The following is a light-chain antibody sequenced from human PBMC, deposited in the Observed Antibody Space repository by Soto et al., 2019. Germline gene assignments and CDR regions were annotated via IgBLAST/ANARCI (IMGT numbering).Light chain of an antibody. V-gene: IGKV1-5*03. Sequence: IQMTQSPSTLSASVGDRVTITCRASQSISNWLAWYQQKPGKAPKILIYKTSSLESGVPSRFSGSGSGTEFNLTISSLQTDDFATYYCQQYNGYRWTFGQGTKVDIK. J-gene: IGKJ1*01. CDR2: KTS. CDR1: QSISNW. CDR3: QQYNGYRWT.